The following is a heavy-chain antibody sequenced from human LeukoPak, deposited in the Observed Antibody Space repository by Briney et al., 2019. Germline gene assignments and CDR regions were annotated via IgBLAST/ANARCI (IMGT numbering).Heavy chain of an antibody. CDR1: GYTFTSYD. CDR2: MNPNSGDT. J-gene: IGHJ1*01. D-gene: IGHD2-8*01. Sequence: ASVKVSCKASGYTFTSYDINWVRQATGQGLEWMGWMNPNSGDTAYAQSFQGRVTIARSTSISTTYMELSSLRSEDTAVYYCASANFQNWGQGTLVTVSS. V-gene: IGHV1-8*03. CDR3: ASANFQN.